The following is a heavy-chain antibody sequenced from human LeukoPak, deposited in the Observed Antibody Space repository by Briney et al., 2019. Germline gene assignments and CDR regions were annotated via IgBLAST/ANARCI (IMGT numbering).Heavy chain of an antibody. CDR1: GDSISSDGYS. V-gene: IGHV4-31*03. D-gene: IGHD2-21*02. CDR3: ARDFLRTASPDAFDF. J-gene: IGHJ3*01. CDR2: ISYSGNT. Sequence: SETLSLTCTVSGDSISSDGYSWTWIRQPPGKGLEWIGHISYSGNTYYNPSLKSRVTLSVDASKNQFSLNLTSVTAADTAIYYRARDFLRTASPDAFDFWGQGTMVNVSS.